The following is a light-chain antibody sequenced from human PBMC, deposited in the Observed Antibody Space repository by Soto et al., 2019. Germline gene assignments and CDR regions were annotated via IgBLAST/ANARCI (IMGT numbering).Light chain of an antibody. CDR2: DAS. Sequence: DTQMTQSPSSLSASVGDRVTITCRASQDIRISLAWFQQKPGKAPKSLIYDASYLQTGVTSKFSGSGSGTDFTLTISSLQPEDFGTYYCQQYKSYPLTFGGGTKVEIK. V-gene: IGKV1-16*02. CDR3: QQYKSYPLT. J-gene: IGKJ4*01. CDR1: QDIRIS.